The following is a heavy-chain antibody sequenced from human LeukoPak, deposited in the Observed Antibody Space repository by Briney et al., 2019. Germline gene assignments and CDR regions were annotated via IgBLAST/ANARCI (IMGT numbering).Heavy chain of an antibody. J-gene: IGHJ4*02. D-gene: IGHD6-13*01. CDR1: GYTFTGYY. CDR3: ARVSSSWYGALDY. V-gene: IGHV1-2*02. Sequence: GASVKVSCKTSGYTFTGYYMHWVRQAPGQGLEWMGWINPNSGGTNYAQKFQGRVTMTRDTSISTAYMELSRLRSDDTAVYYCARVSSSWYGALDYWGQGTLVTVSS. CDR2: INPNSGGT.